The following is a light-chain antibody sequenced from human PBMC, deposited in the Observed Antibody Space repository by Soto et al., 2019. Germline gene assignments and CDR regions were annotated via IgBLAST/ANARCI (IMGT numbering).Light chain of an antibody. CDR1: QSVLYSSNNNNY. Sequence: DIVMTQSPDSLAVSLGERATINCKSSQSVLYSSNNNNYLAWYQQKPGQPPKLLIYWASTRESGVPDRFSGSGSGTDFTLTISSLHAEDVAVYYCQQYYSTPRTFGQGTKVEIK. V-gene: IGKV4-1*01. CDR3: QQYYSTPRT. J-gene: IGKJ1*01. CDR2: WAS.